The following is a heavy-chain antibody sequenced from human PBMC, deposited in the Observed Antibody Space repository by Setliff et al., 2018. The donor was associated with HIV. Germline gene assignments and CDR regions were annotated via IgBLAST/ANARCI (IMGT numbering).Heavy chain of an antibody. D-gene: IGHD6-13*01. V-gene: IGHV1-18*01. CDR3: ARDSSRSSPDYYYYGMDV. J-gene: IGHJ6*02. CDR2: ISAYNGNT. CDR1: GYTFTSYG. Sequence: ASVKVSCKASGYTFTSYGISWVRQAPGQGLEWMGWISAYNGNTNYAQKFQGRVTITADESTSTAYMELSSLRSEDTAVYYCARDSSRSSPDYYYYGMDVWGQGTTVTVSS.